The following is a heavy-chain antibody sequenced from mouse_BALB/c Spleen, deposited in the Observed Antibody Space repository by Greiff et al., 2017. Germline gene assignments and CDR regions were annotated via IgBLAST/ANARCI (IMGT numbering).Heavy chain of an antibody. CDR2: IWGGGST. D-gene: IGHD3-2*01. V-gene: IGHV2-6-5*01. Sequence: VKLVESGPGLVAPSHSLSITCTVSGFSLTDYGVSWIRQPSGKGLEWLGVIWGGGSTYYNSAHKSRLSISKDNSKGKVFLKINSLQTDDTAMYYCAKRALDSSGYDYYAMDYWGQGTSVTVSS. CDR3: AKRALDSSGYDYYAMDY. J-gene: IGHJ4*01. CDR1: GFSLTDYG.